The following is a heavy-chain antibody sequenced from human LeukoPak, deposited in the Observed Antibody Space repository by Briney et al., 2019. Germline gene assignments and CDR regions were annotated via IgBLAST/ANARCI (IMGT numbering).Heavy chain of an antibody. CDR2: ISHSGNT. D-gene: IGHD6-19*01. CDR1: GYSISSGYY. CDR3: ARDPGAVAGTN. V-gene: IGHV4-38-2*02. Sequence: PSGTLSLTCAVSGYSISSGYYWGWIRQPPGKGLEWIGSISHSGNTYFNPSLKSRVTISVDTSKNQFSLKLSSVTAADTAVYYCARDPGAVAGTNWGQGTLVTVSS. J-gene: IGHJ4*02.